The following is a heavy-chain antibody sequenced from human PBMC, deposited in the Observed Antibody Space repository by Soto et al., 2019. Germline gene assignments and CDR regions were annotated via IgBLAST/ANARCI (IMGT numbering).Heavy chain of an antibody. J-gene: IGHJ6*02. D-gene: IGHD5-12*01. V-gene: IGHV1-69*13. CDR2: IIPIFGTA. CDR1: GGTFSSYA. Sequence: SVKVSCKASGGTFSSYAISWVRQAPGQGLEWMGGIIPIFGTANYAQKFQGRVTITADESTSTAYMELSSLRSEDTAVYYCARGPNSGYDKTGFCYYGMDVWGQGTTVTVSS. CDR3: ARGPNSGYDKTGFCYYGMDV.